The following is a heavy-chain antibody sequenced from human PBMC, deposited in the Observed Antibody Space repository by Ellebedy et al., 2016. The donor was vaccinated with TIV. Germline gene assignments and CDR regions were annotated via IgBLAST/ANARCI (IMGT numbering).Heavy chain of an antibody. D-gene: IGHD6-19*01. CDR1: GFPFDSYV. CDR3: ARDVWGGGWA. J-gene: IGHJ5*02. Sequence: PGGSLRLSCAASGFPFDSYVMNWVRQAPGKGLEWVANIKQDGSEKYYVDSVKGRFTISRDNAKNSVYLQLSSLGAEDTAVYDCARDVWGGGWAWGQGTPVTVSS. V-gene: IGHV3-7*01. CDR2: IKQDGSEK.